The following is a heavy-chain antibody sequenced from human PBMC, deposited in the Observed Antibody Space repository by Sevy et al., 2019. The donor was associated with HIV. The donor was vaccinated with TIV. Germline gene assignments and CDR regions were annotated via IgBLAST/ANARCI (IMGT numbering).Heavy chain of an antibody. V-gene: IGHV3-9*01. CDR2: ISWNSASM. J-gene: IGHJ6*04. D-gene: IGHD1-26*01. CDR3: ANSTERDTSGYYYLSAMDI. Sequence: GGSLRLSCVASGFHFENYGMHWVRQRPGEGPEWVSGISWNSASMGYAESVRGRFTISRDNARNVLFLQMNSLREEDTALYFCANSTERDTSGYYYLSAMDIWGEGTTVTVSS. CDR1: GFHFENYG.